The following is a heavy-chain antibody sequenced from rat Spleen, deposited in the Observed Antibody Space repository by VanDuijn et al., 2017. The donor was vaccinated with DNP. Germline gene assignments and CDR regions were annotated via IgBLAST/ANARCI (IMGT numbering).Heavy chain of an antibody. CDR3: TTDPPKTY. V-gene: IGHV5-27*01. J-gene: IGHJ2*01. CDR2: ISTGGGNT. D-gene: IGHD3-1*01. Sequence: EVQLVESGGGLVQPGRSLKLSCAASGFTFSNYDMAWVRQAPTKGLEWVAASISTGGGNTYYRDSVKGRFTISRDNAKSTLYLQMDSLRSEDTATYYCTTDPPKTYWGQGVMVTVSS. CDR1: GFTFSNYD.